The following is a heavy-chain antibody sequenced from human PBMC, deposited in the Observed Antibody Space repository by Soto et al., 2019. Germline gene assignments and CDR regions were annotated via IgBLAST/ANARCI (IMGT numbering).Heavy chain of an antibody. CDR3: ARAPIGDREYYFDY. J-gene: IGHJ4*02. D-gene: IGHD3-16*01. V-gene: IGHV1-2*02. CDR2: INPNSGGT. CDR1: GYIFSANY. Sequence: ASVKVSCKASGYIFSANYIHWVRQAPGQGLEWMGWINPNSGGTKFPQKFQGRVTMTRDTSINTTYLEVTSLTSDDTAMYFCARAPIGDREYYFDYWGQGTLVTVSS.